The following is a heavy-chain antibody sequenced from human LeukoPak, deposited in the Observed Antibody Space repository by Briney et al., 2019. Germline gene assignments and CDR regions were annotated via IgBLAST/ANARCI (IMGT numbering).Heavy chain of an antibody. J-gene: IGHJ6*03. CDR3: ARWGGYSHYYYMDG. D-gene: IGHD5-12*01. V-gene: IGHV1-2*06. CDR1: VYTFTGNY. Sequence: GASVKVSCKASVYTFTGNYMHWVRQAPGQGLEWMGRINPNSGGTNYAQKFQGRVTMTRDTSISTAYMELSRVRSADTAVYYCARWGGYSHYYYMDGWGKGTTVTVSS. CDR2: INPNSGGT.